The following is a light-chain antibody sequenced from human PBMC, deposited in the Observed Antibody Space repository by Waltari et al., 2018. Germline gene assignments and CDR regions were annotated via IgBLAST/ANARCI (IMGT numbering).Light chain of an antibody. CDR3: VLYMGSGISV. CDR1: SGPVSTHYY. Sequence: QTVVTQEPSFSVSPGGTVPLTCGLSSGPVSTHYYPSWYQQTPGQAPRTLLYSTNTLSSGVPDRFSGSILGNKAALTITGAQADDESDYYCVLYMGSGISVFGGGTKLTVL. J-gene: IGLJ2*01. CDR2: STN. V-gene: IGLV8-61*01.